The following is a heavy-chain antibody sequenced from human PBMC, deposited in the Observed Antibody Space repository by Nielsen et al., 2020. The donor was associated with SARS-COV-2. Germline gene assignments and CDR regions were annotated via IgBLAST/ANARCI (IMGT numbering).Heavy chain of an antibody. V-gene: IGHV3-74*01. D-gene: IGHD2-15*01. CDR1: GFTFSGYW. CDR2: INSDGSST. J-gene: IGHJ6*02. Sequence: GESLKISCAASGFTFSGYWMHWVRQAPGKGLVWVSRINSDGSSTSYADSVKGRFTISRDNAKNTLYLQMNSLRAEDTAVYYCARDLQIRLLVAYYGMDVWGQGTTVTVSS. CDR3: ARDLQIRLLVAYYGMDV.